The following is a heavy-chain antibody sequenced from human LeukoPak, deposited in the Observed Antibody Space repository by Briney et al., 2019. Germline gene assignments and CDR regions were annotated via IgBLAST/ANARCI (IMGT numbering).Heavy chain of an antibody. CDR1: GYSISSGHY. D-gene: IGHD2-2*01. V-gene: IGHV4-38-2*01. CDR3: ARHVYGRHQLQAYHFDY. CDR2: MYNSGST. J-gene: IGHJ4*02. Sequence: PSETLSLTCDVSGYSISSGHYWGWIRQSPGKGLEWIASMYNSGSTYFKSSLKSRVTISRDTPKNQFSLTLNSVTAADTAVYYCARHVYGRHQLQAYHFDYWGQGILVTVSS.